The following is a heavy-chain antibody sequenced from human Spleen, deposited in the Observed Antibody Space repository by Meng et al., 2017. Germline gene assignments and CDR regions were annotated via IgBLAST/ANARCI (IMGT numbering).Heavy chain of an antibody. CDR1: GGLLSDYS. CDR2: INDSRST. D-gene: IGHD4-11*01. V-gene: IGHV4-34*01. CDR3: ARGTTTMAHDFDY. Sequence: VQLGEWGPVRLQPSGPMHVPGCVSGGLLSDYSWSWIRQPPGKGLVWIVKINDSRSTNYTQSLEIRASISVDTSQNNLSLKLSSVTAADSAVYYCARGTTTMAHDFDYWGQGTLVTVSS. J-gene: IGHJ4*02.